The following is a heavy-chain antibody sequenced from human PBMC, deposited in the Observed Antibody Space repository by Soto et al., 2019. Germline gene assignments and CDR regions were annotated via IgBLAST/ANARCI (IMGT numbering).Heavy chain of an antibody. CDR3: TREQSYSTGKDY. CDR1: GFTFGDYA. Sequence: HPGGSLRLSCTASGFTFGDYAMSWVRQAPGKGLEWVGFIRSKAYGGTTEYAASVKGRFSISRDDSKSIAYLQMNSLKTEDTAVYYCTREQSYSTGKDYWGQGTLVTVSS. CDR2: IRSKAYGGTT. J-gene: IGHJ4*02. V-gene: IGHV3-49*04. D-gene: IGHD1-1*01.